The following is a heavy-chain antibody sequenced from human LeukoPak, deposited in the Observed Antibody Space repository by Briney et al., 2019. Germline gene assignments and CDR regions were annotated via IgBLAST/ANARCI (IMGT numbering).Heavy chain of an antibody. CDR3: ARDSGTQGPYYYGMDV. CDR2: ISSGGGSR. J-gene: IGHJ6*02. D-gene: IGHD1-7*01. V-gene: IGHV3-74*01. Sequence: GGSLRLSCAASGSTLSSSWMHWVRQVPGRGLVWVSRISSGGGSRDYADSVKGRFTISRDNAKTTLYLQMNSLRPEDTAVYYCARDSGTQGPYYYGMDVWGQGTTVTVSS. CDR1: GSTLSSSW.